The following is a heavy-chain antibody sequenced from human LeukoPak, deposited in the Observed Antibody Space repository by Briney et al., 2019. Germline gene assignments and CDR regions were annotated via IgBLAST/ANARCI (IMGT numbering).Heavy chain of an antibody. V-gene: IGHV4-4*07. Sequence: SETLSLICTVSLGSVKNYYWSWIRQPAGKGLEWIGRIYQSGTTYYSPSLKSRVTMSIDTSKNQFSLHLSPVTAADTGTYYCARVFGGNSLDHWGQGTLVIVSS. J-gene: IGHJ4*02. CDR1: LGSVKNYY. CDR2: IYQSGTT. D-gene: IGHD4-23*01. CDR3: ARVFGGNSLDH.